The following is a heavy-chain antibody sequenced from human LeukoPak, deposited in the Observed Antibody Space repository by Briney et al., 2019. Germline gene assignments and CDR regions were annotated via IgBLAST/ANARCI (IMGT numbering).Heavy chain of an antibody. CDR1: GYTFTSYD. D-gene: IGHD3-10*01. CDR2: MNPNSGNT. Sequence: ASVKVSCKASGYTFTSYDINWVRQATGQGLEWMGWMNPNSGNTGYAQKFQGRVTMTRNTSISTAYMELGSLRSEDTAVYYCARMTWYYGSGSYYYYYGMDVWGQGTTVTVSS. V-gene: IGHV1-8*01. CDR3: ARMTWYYGSGSYYYYYGMDV. J-gene: IGHJ6*02.